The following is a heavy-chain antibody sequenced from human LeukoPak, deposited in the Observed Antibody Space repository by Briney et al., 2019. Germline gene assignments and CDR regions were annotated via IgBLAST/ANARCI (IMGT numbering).Heavy chain of an antibody. Sequence: ASVKVSCKASGYTFTSYGISWVRQAPGQGPEWMGWIHPNSGGTNYAQKFQGRVALTRDTSIRTAYMELTSLRSDDTAVYFCARGDRVWHFWGQGTLVTVSS. V-gene: IGHV1-2*02. J-gene: IGHJ4*02. CDR1: GYTFTSYG. CDR2: IHPNSGGT. CDR3: ARGDRVWHF.